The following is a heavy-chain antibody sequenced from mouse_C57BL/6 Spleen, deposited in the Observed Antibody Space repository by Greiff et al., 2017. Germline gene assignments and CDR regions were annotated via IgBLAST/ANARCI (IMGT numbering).Heavy chain of an antibody. D-gene: IGHD2-3*01. CDR2: IWSGGST. CDR3: ARLEDGYYGNWYFDV. V-gene: IGHV2-2*01. Sequence: QVQLQQSGPGLVQPSQSLSITCTVSGFSLTSYGVHWVRQSPGKGLEWLGVIWSGGSTDYNAAFISRLSISKDNSKSQVFFKMNSLQADDTAIYYCARLEDGYYGNWYFDVWGTGTTVTVSS. CDR1: GFSLTSYG. J-gene: IGHJ1*03.